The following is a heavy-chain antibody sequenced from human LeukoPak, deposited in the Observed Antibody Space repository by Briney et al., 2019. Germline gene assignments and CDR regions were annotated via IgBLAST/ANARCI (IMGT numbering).Heavy chain of an antibody. V-gene: IGHV1-24*01. J-gene: IGHJ1*01. CDR2: FDPEDGET. Sequence: ASVKVSCKVSGYTLTELSMHWVRQAPGKGLEWMGGFDPEDGETIYAQKFQGRVTMTRDTSTSTVYMELSSLRSEDTAVYYCARGRWYSSSWYWGYFQHWGQGTLVTVSS. CDR3: ARGRWYSSSWYWGYFQH. D-gene: IGHD6-13*01. CDR1: GYTLTELS.